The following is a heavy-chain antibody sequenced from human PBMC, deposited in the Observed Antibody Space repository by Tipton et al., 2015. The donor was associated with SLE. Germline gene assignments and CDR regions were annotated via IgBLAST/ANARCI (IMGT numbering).Heavy chain of an antibody. CDR2: IYYSGST. V-gene: IGHV4-61*05. D-gene: IGHD3-22*01. J-gene: IGHJ4*02. Sequence: TLSLTCTVSGGSISSSSYYWGWIRQPPGKGLEWIGYIYYSGSTNYNPSLKSRVTISVDTSKNQFSLKLTSVTAADTAVYYCARAPHRYDSSGYYFLLGPPPDYFDYWCQGTLVTVSS. CDR3: ARAPHRYDSSGYYFLLGPPPDYFDY. CDR1: GGSISSSSYY.